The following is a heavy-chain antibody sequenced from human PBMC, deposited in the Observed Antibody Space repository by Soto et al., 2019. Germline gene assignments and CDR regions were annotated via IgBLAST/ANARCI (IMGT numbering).Heavy chain of an antibody. Sequence: EVQLVESGGGLVQPGGSLRLSCAASGFTFSSYSMIWVRQPPGKGLECISYIDSGGTTIYQTDSVKGRFTISRDNAKNSLYLQMNILRGEDTAVYYCARRTSGWYSDYWGLGTLVTVSS. CDR1: GFTFSSYS. CDR3: ARRTSGWYSDY. CDR2: IDSGGTTI. J-gene: IGHJ4*02. V-gene: IGHV3-48*01. D-gene: IGHD6-19*01.